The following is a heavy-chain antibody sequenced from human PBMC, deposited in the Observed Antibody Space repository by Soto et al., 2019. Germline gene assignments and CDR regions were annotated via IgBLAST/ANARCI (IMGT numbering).Heavy chain of an antibody. Sequence: QVQLVQSGAEVKKPGASVKVSCKTSGYTFTSYSISWVRQAPGHGPEWMGWISVYNGNTNYSQKLQGRVTMTTDISKTTAYMELRTLRSDDTAVYYCVRDPGPGSPFGYWGQGTLVTVSS. CDR1: GYTFTSYS. CDR2: ISVYNGNT. V-gene: IGHV1-18*01. D-gene: IGHD5-12*01. J-gene: IGHJ4*02. CDR3: VRDPGPGSPFGY.